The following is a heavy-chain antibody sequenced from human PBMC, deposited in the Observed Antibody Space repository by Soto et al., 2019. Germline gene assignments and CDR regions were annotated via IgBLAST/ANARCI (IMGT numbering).Heavy chain of an antibody. CDR2: ITAAGTST. CDR1: GFTFSTYW. Sequence: PGGSLRLSCASSGFTFSTYWMHWVRQAPGEGLVWLSRITAAGTSTSSADSVKGRFTISRDNAKNTLYLQMNSLRAEDTAMYYWARDRNLAYLVYWGQGTLVTVSS. D-gene: IGHD3-3*02. J-gene: IGHJ4*02. CDR3: ARDRNLAYLVY. V-gene: IGHV3-74*01.